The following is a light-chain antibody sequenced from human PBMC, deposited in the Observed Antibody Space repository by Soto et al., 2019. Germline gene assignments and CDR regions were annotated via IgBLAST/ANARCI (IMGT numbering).Light chain of an antibody. CDR1: SSDVGYYNV. J-gene: IGLJ1*01. CDR3: CSYADSSTYV. V-gene: IGLV2-23*01. CDR2: EAS. Sequence: QSALTQPASVSGSPGQSIALSCTGTSSDVGYYNVVSWYQQHPGKAPKLMIYEASKRPSGVSNRFSGSKSGNTASLTISGLQAEDEADYYCCSYADSSTYVFGTGTKLTVL.